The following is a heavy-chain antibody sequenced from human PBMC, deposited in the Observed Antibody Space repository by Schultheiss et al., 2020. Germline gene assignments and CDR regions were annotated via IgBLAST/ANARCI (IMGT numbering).Heavy chain of an antibody. J-gene: IGHJ4*02. CDR2: IYYSGST. Sequence: SETLSLTCTVSGGSISAYYWSWIRQPPGKGLEWIGYIYYSGSTYYNPSLKSRVTISVDTSKNQFSLKLSSVTAADTAVYYCARHTHSSSWFAYWGQGTLVTVSS. D-gene: IGHD6-13*01. CDR1: GGSISAYY. V-gene: IGHV4-59*08. CDR3: ARHTHSSSWFAY.